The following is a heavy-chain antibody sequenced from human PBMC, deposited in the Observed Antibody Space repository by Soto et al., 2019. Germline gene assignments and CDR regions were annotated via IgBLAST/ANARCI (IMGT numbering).Heavy chain of an antibody. Sequence: GGSLRLSCAASGFSFIDYAINWVRQVPGRGLEYVAGIGGRGGNAFYADSMKGRFSISRDNSKNTVYLHMHNLRVDDSAMYYCAKARHSGDFAGSYDSWGQGTPVTGLL. D-gene: IGHD2-21*02. J-gene: IGHJ5*02. CDR1: GFSFIDYA. CDR3: AKARHSGDFAGSYDS. CDR2: IGGRGGNA. V-gene: IGHV3-23*01.